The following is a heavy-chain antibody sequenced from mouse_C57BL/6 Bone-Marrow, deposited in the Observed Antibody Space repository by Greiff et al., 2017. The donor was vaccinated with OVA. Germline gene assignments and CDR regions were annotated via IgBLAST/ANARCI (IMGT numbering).Heavy chain of an antibody. CDR1: GFTFTDYY. J-gene: IGHJ2*01. D-gene: IGHD1-3*01. CDR3: ARTTVGFDY. CDR2: IRNKANGYTT. V-gene: IGHV7-3*01. Sequence: EVNVVESGGGLVQPGGSLSLSCAASGFTFTDYYMSWVRQPPGKGLEWLGFIRNKANGYTTEYSVSVKGRFTISRDNSQSILYLQMNALRAEDSATYYCARTTVGFDYWGQGTTLTVSS.